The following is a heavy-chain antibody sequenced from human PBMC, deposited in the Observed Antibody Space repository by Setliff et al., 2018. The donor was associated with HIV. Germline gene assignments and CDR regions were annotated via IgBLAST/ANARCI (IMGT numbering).Heavy chain of an antibody. D-gene: IGHD6-19*01. V-gene: IGHV3-66*02. CDR1: RFTFSSYA. J-gene: IGHJ4*02. CDR3: ARVRTVAGLKVGFEDY. Sequence: GGSLRLSCAASRFTFSSYAMSWVRQAPGKGLEWVSVIYGGGTTHYADSVKGRFTISRDNSKNTVYLQMNSLRVEDTAVYYCARVRTVAGLKVGFEDYWGQGTLVTVSS. CDR2: IYGGGTT.